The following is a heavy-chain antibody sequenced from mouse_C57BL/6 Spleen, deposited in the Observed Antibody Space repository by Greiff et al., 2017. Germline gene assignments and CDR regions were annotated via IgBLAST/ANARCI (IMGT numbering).Heavy chain of an antibody. V-gene: IGHV1-75*01. CDR3: AREAGSSPAWFAY. Sequence: QVQLQQSGPELVKPGASVKISCKASGYSFTDYYINWVKQRPGQGLEWIGWIFPGSGSTYYNEKFKGKATLTVDKSSSTAYMLLSSLTSEDSAVYFCAREAGSSPAWFAYWGQGTLVTVSA. CDR1: GYSFTDYY. D-gene: IGHD1-1*01. J-gene: IGHJ3*01. CDR2: IFPGSGST.